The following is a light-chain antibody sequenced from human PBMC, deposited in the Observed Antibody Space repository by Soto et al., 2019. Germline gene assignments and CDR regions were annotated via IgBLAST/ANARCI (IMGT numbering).Light chain of an antibody. CDR3: CSYAGSSTYV. J-gene: IGLJ1*01. Sequence: QSALPRSASVSGSPGQSVTISCTGTSSDVGSYNLVSWYQQHPGKAPKLMIYEGSKRPSGVSNRFSGSKSGNTASLTISGLQAEDEADYYCCSYAGSSTYVFGTGTKVTVL. CDR1: SSDVGSYNL. V-gene: IGLV2-23*01. CDR2: EGS.